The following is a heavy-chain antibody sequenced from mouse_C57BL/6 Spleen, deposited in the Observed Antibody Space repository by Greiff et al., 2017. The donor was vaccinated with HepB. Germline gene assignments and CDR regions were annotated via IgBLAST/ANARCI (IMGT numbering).Heavy chain of an antibody. J-gene: IGHJ4*01. CDR1: GYTFTSYW. V-gene: IGHV1-69*01. CDR3: ARWLPVYAMDY. D-gene: IGHD2-2*01. CDR2: IDPSDSYT. Sequence: LQQPGAELVMPGASVKLSCKASGYTFTSYWMHWVKQRPGQGLEWIGEIDPSDSYTNYNQKFKGKSTLTVDKSSSTAYMQLSSLTSEDSAVYYCARWLPVYAMDYWGQGTSVTVSS.